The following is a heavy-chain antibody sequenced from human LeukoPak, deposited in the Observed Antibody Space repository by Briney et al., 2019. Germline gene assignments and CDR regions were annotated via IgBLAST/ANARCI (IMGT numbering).Heavy chain of an antibody. CDR2: ISYDGINK. J-gene: IGHJ4*02. D-gene: IGHD1-1*01. V-gene: IGHV3-30*01. CDR3: AKEERFSGPTGIDY. CDR1: GFIFSSSA. Sequence: PGRSLRLSCAASGFIFSSSAMHWVRQAPGKGLEWVAVISYDGINKDYADSVKGHFTVSRDNAKNSLYLQMNSLRAEDTALYYCAKEERFSGPTGIDYWGQGTLVTVSS.